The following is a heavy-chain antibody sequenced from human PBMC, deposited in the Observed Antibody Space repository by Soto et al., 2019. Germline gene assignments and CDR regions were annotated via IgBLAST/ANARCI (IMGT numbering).Heavy chain of an antibody. CDR3: AAGRSGL. CDR2: ITTGGDSP. J-gene: IGHJ3*01. D-gene: IGHD1-26*01. V-gene: IGHV3-23*01. Sequence: GGSLRLSCAASGFTFSSYGMDWVRQAPGKGLEWVSSITTGGDSPYYADSVKGRFTISRDNSKNTLYLQMNSLRADDTAIYYCAAGRSGLWGQGTMVTVSS. CDR1: GFTFSSYG.